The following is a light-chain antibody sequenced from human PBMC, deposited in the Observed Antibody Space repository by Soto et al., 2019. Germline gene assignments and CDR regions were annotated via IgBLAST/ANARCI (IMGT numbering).Light chain of an antibody. CDR1: SSDVGGYNY. J-gene: IGLJ1*01. V-gene: IGLV2-11*01. Sequence: QSVLTQPRSVSGSPGQSVTISCTGTSSDVGGYNYVSWYQQHPGKAPKLMIYDVSKRPSGVPDRFSGSKSGNTASLTISGLQAEDEADYYCCSYAGSYTFLVFGTGTKVTVL. CDR3: CSYAGSYTFLV. CDR2: DVS.